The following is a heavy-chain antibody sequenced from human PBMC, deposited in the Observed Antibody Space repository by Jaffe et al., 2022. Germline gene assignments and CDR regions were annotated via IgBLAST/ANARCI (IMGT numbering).Heavy chain of an antibody. CDR2: IYYSGST. D-gene: IGHD6-19*01. J-gene: IGHJ4*02. V-gene: IGHV4-61*01. CDR1: GGSVSSGSYY. CDR3: ARAAYSSGWWTR. Sequence: QVQLQESGPGLVKPSETLSLTCTVSGGSVSSGSYYWSWIRQPPGKGLEWIGYIYYSGSTNYNPSLKSRVTISVDTSKNQFSLKLSSVTAADTAVYYCARAAYSSGWWTRWGQGTLVTVSS.